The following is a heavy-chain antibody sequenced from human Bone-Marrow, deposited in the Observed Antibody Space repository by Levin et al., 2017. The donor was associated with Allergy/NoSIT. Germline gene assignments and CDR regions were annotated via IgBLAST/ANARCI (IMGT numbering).Heavy chain of an antibody. Sequence: GGSLRLSCAASGFTFSHAWMSWVRQAPGKGLEWVGRVKSRSDGGTTDFAASVKGRFSISRDDSKNTLSLQMNSLQTEDTAVYSCTTDPRRRVLVEEGTAWANAQNDYWGQGTLVTVAS. CDR1: GFTFSHAW. V-gene: IGHV3-15*01. J-gene: IGHJ4*02. CDR3: TTDPRRRVLVEEGTAWANAQNDY. CDR2: VKSRSDGGTT. D-gene: IGHD2-8*02.